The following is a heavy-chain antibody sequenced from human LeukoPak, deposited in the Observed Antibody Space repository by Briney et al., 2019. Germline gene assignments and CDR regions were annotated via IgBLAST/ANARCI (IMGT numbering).Heavy chain of an antibody. V-gene: IGHV3-33*01. CDR1: GFIFSQYG. D-gene: IGHD5-12*01. CDR3: ARDDQKSGYDCGDY. Sequence: AGSLRLSCAAPGFIFSQYGMHWVRQPPGKGLEWAASIWYDGSYKNYADSVKGRFTISRDNSKNTLYLEMNSLRPEDTAVYYCARDDQKSGYDCGDYWGQGTLVTVSS. J-gene: IGHJ4*02. CDR2: IWYDGSYK.